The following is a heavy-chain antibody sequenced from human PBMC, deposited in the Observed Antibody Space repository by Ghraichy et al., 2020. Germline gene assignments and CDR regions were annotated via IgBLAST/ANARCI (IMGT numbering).Heavy chain of an antibody. CDR2: IYYGGST. V-gene: IGHV4-31*03. D-gene: IGHD6-19*01. CDR3: ARDDQYGWGYFDS. Sequence: SQTLSLTCTVSGGSISSGGFYWSWIRQHPGKDLEWIGYIYYGGSTYYNPSLQSRVSISVDTSKNQFALTLNSVTDADTAVYYCARDDQYGWGYFDSWGQGTQVTVSS. CDR1: GGSISSGGFY. J-gene: IGHJ4*02.